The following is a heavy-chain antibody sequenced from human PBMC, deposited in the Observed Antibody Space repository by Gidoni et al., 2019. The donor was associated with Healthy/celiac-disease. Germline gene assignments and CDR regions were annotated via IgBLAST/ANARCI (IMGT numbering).Heavy chain of an antibody. CDR3: ARNSSFCTVGSCYERDAFDI. Sequence: EVQLVESGGGLVKPGGSLRLYCVASGIRFSSYSMNWVRQATGKGLEWLSSISTSSSHIYYADSVKGRFTISKDNAKNSLYLLMDSLRAEDTAVYYCARNSSFCTVGSCYERDAFDIWGQGTMVTVSS. D-gene: IGHD2-15*01. CDR1: GIRFSSYS. J-gene: IGHJ3*02. CDR2: ISTSSSHI. V-gene: IGHV3-21*01.